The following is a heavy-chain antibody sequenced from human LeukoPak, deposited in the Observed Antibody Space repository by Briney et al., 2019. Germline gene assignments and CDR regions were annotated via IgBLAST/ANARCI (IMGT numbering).Heavy chain of an antibody. J-gene: IGHJ4*02. V-gene: IGHV4-38-2*02. CDR2: IYHSGST. CDR1: GYSISSGYY. Sequence: SETLSLTCAVSGYSISSGYYWGRIRQPPGKGLEWIGSIYHSGSTYYNPSLKSRVTISVDTSKNQFSLKLSSVTAAGTAVYYCAREFAGEYYWGQGTLVTVSS. CDR3: AREFAGEYY. D-gene: IGHD3-10*01.